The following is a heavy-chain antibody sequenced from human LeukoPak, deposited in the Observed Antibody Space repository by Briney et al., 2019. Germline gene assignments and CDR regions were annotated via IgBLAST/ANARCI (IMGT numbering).Heavy chain of an antibody. D-gene: IGHD4-17*01. CDR3: ARDPDFDYGASGVLVDY. J-gene: IGHJ4*02. CDR2: IKQDGSEK. CDR1: GFTFSSYW. Sequence: GGSLRLSCAASGFTFSSYWMSWVRQAPGKGLEWVANIKQDGSEKYYVDSVKGRFTISRDNAKNSLYLQMNSLRAEDTAVYYCARDPDFDYGASGVLVDYWGQGTLVTVSS. V-gene: IGHV3-7*01.